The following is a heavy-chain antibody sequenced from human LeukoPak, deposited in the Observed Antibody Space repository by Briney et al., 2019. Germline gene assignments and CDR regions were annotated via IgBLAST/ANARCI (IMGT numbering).Heavy chain of an antibody. V-gene: IGHV3-23*01. CDR3: ARDREPDAFDI. Sequence: GGSLRLSCAASGFTFSSYAMSWVRQAPGKGLEWVSAISGSGGSTYCADSVKGRFTISRDNAKNSLYLQMNSLRDEDTGVYYCARDREPDAFDIWGQGTMITVSS. J-gene: IGHJ3*02. CDR1: GFTFSSYA. CDR2: ISGSGGST.